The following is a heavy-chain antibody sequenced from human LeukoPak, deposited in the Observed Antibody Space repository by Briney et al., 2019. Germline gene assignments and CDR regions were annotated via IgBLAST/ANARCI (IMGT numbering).Heavy chain of an antibody. J-gene: IGHJ6*03. CDR2: ISYDGSNK. Sequence: GGSLRLSCAASGFTFSSYAMHWVRQAPGKGLEWVAVISYDGSNKYYADSVKGRFTISRDNSKNTLYLQMNSLRAEDTAVYYCARRGPYYYYMDVWGKGTTVTVSS. D-gene: IGHD3-16*01. CDR3: ARRGPYYYYMDV. V-gene: IGHV3-30*04. CDR1: GFTFSSYA.